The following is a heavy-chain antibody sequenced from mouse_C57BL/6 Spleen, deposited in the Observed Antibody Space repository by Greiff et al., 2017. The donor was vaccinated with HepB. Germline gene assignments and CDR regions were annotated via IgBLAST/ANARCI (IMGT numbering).Heavy chain of an antibody. V-gene: IGHV5-4*01. D-gene: IGHD2-3*01. CDR2: ISDGGSYT. CDR1: GFTFSSYA. CDR3: ARADGYPFAY. Sequence: VQLKESGGGLVKPGGSLKLSCAASGFTFSSYAMSWVRQTPEKRLEWVATISDGGSYTYYPDNVKGRFTISRDNAKSNLYLQMSHLKSEDTAMYYCARADGYPFAYWGQGTLVTVSA. J-gene: IGHJ3*01.